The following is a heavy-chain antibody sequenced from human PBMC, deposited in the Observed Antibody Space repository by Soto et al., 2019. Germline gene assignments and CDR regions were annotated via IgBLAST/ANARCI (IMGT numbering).Heavy chain of an antibody. Sequence: QVQLQESGPGLVKPSQTLSLTCTVSGGSISSGGYYWSWIRQHPGKGLEWIGYIYYSGSTYYNPSLKSRVTISVDTSKTQFSLKLSSVTAADTAVYYGPRDGYNWGFDYWGQGTLVTVSS. D-gene: IGHD5-12*01. CDR1: GGSISSGGYY. CDR2: IYYSGST. J-gene: IGHJ4*02. V-gene: IGHV4-31*03. CDR3: PRDGYNWGFDY.